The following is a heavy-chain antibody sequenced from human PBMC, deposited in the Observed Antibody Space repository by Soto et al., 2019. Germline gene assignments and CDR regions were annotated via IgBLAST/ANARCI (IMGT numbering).Heavy chain of an antibody. Sequence: SETLSLTCTVSGGSISSGGYFWSWIRQHPGKGLEWIGYISSSGTTYYNPSLKSHFTIFVDTSKTQFSLPLTSVTAADTAVFYCARSGMIRGPLLFAHWGPGRLVTVSS. CDR2: ISSSGTT. D-gene: IGHD3-10*01. J-gene: IGHJ4*02. CDR3: ARSGMIRGPLLFAH. V-gene: IGHV4-31*01. CDR1: GGSISSGGYF.